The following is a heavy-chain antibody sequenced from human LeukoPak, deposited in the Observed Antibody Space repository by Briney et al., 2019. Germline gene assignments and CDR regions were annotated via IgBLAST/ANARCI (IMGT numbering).Heavy chain of an antibody. CDR2: MNPNRGDT. Sequence: GASVKVSCMASGYTFTGYYIHWVRQVPGQGLEWMGWMNPNRGDTNCAQKFQGRVTMTRDTSINTAYMELNRLASDDTAVYYCAREYSGYAPGGYWGQGTLVTVSS. CDR1: GYTFTGYY. J-gene: IGHJ4*02. CDR3: AREYSGYAPGGY. D-gene: IGHD5-12*01. V-gene: IGHV1-2*02.